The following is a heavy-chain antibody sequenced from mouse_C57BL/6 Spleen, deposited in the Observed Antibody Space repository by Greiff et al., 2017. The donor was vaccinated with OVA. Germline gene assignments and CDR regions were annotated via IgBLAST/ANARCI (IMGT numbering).Heavy chain of an antibody. CDR3: TRDERYDYVYYAMDY. CDR2: ISSGGDYI. J-gene: IGHJ4*01. D-gene: IGHD2-4*01. CDR1: GFTFSSYA. Sequence: EVQLVESGEGLVKPGGSLKLSCAASGFTFSSYAMSWVRQTPEKRLEWVAYISSGGDYIYYADTVKGRFTISRDNARNTLYLQMSSLKSEDTAMYYCTRDERYDYVYYAMDYWGQEPQSPSPQ. V-gene: IGHV5-9-1*02.